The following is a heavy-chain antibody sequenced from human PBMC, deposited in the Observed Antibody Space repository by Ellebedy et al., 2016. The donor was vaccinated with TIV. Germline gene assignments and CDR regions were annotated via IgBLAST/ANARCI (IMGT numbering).Heavy chain of an antibody. J-gene: IGHJ4*02. CDR2: IYSAGST. V-gene: IGHV3-53*01. CDR1: GFTVSSNY. D-gene: IGHD1-26*01. Sequence: PGGSLRLSCAASGFTVSSNYMSWVRQAPGKGLEWVSAIYSAGSTYYADSVKGRFTISRDNSKNTLSLQMNSLRAEDTAVYFCARDGIVGGTTEYYFDYWGQGTLVTVSS. CDR3: ARDGIVGGTTEYYFDY.